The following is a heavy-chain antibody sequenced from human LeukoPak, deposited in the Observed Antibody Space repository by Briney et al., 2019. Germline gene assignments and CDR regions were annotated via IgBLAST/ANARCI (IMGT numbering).Heavy chain of an antibody. CDR3: ARDEADFGGAQGGY. J-gene: IGHJ4*02. Sequence: ASVKVSCTASGYTFTSYGISWVRQAPGQGLEWMGWISAYNGNTNYAQKLQGRVTMTTDTSTSTAYMELRSLRSDDTAVYYCARDEADFGGAQGGYWGQGTLVTVSS. V-gene: IGHV1-18*01. D-gene: IGHD3-3*01. CDR1: GYTFTSYG. CDR2: ISAYNGNT.